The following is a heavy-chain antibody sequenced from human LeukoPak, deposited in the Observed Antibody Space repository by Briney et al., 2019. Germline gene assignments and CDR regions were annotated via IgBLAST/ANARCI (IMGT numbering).Heavy chain of an antibody. CDR1: GYSFTAYY. J-gene: IGHJ5*02. Sequence: ASVKVSCKASGYSFTAYYMQWVRQAPGQGLEWMAWIDPKSGGTKSAQKFQGRVTVTRDTSISTAYMELSRLRPDDTAIYYCAVWTGNVDFWSGPYDHWGRGTLVTVSS. CDR2: IDPKSGGT. D-gene: IGHD3-3*01. CDR3: AVWTGNVDFWSGPYDH. V-gene: IGHV1-2*02.